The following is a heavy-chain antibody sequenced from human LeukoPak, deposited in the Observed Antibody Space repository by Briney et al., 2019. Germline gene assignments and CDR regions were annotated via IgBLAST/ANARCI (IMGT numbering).Heavy chain of an antibody. J-gene: IGHJ4*02. D-gene: IGHD1-7*01. CDR3: ASRNYASDSDALDY. CDR2: IYYNGRT. CDR1: GFPFSSCGMH. V-gene: IGHV4-59*05. Sequence: LRLFCAASGFPFSSCGMHWVRKAGAKGVFMLGRIYYNGRTYYNPSLKSRVTISVDTSKNQFSLKLSSVTAAGTAVYYWASRNYASDSDALDYWGQGTLVTVSS.